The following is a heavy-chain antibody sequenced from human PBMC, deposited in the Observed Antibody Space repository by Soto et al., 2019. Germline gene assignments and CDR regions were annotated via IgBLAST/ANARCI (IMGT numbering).Heavy chain of an antibody. CDR2: IYCSGNT. V-gene: IGHV4-59*01. Sequence: SETLSLTCTVSGGSISSYYWSWIRQPPGKGLEWIGRIYCSGNTNYNPSLKSRVTISVDTSKNQFSLKLSSVTAADTAVYYCAREGDSSVYYSYYTGMDVWGQGTTVTVSS. CDR1: GGSISSYY. CDR3: AREGDSSVYYSYYTGMDV. J-gene: IGHJ6*02. D-gene: IGHD3-22*01.